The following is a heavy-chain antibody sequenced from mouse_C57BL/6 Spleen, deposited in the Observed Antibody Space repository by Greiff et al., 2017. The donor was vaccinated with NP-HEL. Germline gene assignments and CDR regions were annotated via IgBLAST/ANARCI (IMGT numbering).Heavy chain of an antibody. J-gene: IGHJ4*01. V-gene: IGHV1-52*01. CDR2: LDQSASET. D-gene: IGHD1-1*01. CDR3: ARASYYGSSYGYYAMDY. CDR1: GYTFTSYW. Sequence: VQLQQPGAELVRPGSSVKLSCKASGYTFTSYWMHWVKQRPIQGLEWLGKLDQSASETRYNHKFKDQATLTVDKSSSTAYMQLSSLTSEDSAVYYCARASYYGSSYGYYAMDYWGQGTSVTVSS.